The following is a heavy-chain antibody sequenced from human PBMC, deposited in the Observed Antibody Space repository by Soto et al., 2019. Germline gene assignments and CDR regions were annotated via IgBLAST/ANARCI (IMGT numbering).Heavy chain of an antibody. D-gene: IGHD6-13*01. J-gene: IGHJ5*02. CDR2: ISHSGST. Sequence: QVQLQESGPGLVKPSETLSLTCGVSGGSISNNYWSWIRQPPGKGLEWIGYISHSGSTNYNPYLKSRLTISVDTSKKQFSLKLNSVTAADTAVHYCARGGTYSRLIIGDWFDPWGQGTLVTVAS. CDR3: ARGGTYSRLIIGDWFDP. CDR1: GGSISNNY. V-gene: IGHV4-59*01.